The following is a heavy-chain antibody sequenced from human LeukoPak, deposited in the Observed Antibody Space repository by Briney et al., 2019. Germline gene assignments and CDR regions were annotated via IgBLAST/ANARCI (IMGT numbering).Heavy chain of an antibody. J-gene: IGHJ4*02. CDR2: IDRDGGDK. Sequence: GGSLGLSCAASGFTFSNYWMSWVRQTPGKRLEWVANIDRDGGDKYYVDSVKGRFTLSRDNAKNSLYLQMNSLRAEDTAIYYCAREYCSGGTCYAPGYWGQGTLVAVSS. CDR3: AREYCSGGTCYAPGY. CDR1: GFTFSNYW. D-gene: IGHD2-15*01. V-gene: IGHV3-7*03.